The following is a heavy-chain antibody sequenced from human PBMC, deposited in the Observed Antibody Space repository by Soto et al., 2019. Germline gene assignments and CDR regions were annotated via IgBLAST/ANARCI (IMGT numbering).Heavy chain of an antibody. V-gene: IGHV3-21*01. J-gene: IGHJ4*02. Sequence: EVQLVESGGGLVKPGGSLRLSCAASGFTFSGYSMNWVRQAPGKGLEWVSSISSSSSSIYYADSVKGRFTISRDNAKNSLYLQMSRLRAEATAVYYCAVIGNSGYASPTEDYWRQGTLVNVSS. D-gene: IGHD5-12*01. CDR2: ISSSSSSI. CDR1: GFTFSGYS. CDR3: AVIGNSGYASPTEDY.